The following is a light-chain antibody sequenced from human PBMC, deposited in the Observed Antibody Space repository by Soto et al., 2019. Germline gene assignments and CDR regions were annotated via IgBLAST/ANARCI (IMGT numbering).Light chain of an antibody. V-gene: IGKV1-5*01. CDR2: DAS. Sequence: DIQVTQSPATLSAFVGDRVTISCRARQSIGTWLAWYQQKAGKAPKLLIYDASTLESGVPSRFSGSGSGTEFTLTISSLQPEDVATYYCQEYNSYPVSFGKGTRLEIK. J-gene: IGKJ5*01. CDR1: QSIGTW. CDR3: QEYNSYPVS.